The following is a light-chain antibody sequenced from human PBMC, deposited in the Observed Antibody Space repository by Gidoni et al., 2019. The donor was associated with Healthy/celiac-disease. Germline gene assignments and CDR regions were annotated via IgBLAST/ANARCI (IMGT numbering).Light chain of an antibody. CDR2: DAS. Sequence: DIQMTQSPSTLSASVGDRVTITCRASQSISSWLAWYQQKPGNAPKLLIYDASSLESGVPSRFSGSGSGKEFTLTISSLQPDDFATYYCQQYNSYPMYTFGQGTKLEIK. V-gene: IGKV1-5*01. CDR1: QSISSW. CDR3: QQYNSYPMYT. J-gene: IGKJ2*01.